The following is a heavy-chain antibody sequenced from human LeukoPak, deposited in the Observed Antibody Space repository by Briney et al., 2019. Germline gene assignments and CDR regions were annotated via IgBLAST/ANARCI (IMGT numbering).Heavy chain of an antibody. CDR3: ARDRRVVRDYSNYDNYYYYGMDV. D-gene: IGHD4-11*01. J-gene: IGHJ6*02. V-gene: IGHV3-53*04. CDR2: IYSGGST. CDR1: GFTVSSNY. Sequence: PGGSLRLSCAASGFTVSSNYMSWVRQAPGKGLEWVSVIYSGGSTYYADSVKGRFTISRHNSKNTLYLQMNSLRAEDTAVYYCARDRRVVRDYSNYDNYYYYGMDVWGQGTTVTVSS.